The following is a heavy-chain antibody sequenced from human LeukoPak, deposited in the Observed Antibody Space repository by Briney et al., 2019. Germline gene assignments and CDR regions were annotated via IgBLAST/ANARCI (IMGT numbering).Heavy chain of an antibody. CDR3: ARLRSTNFDY. V-gene: IGHV4-30-2*02. CDR1: GGSISSGGYS. CDR2: IYHSGST. J-gene: IGHJ4*02. Sequence: SKTLSLTCAVSGGSISSGGYSWSWIRQPPGKGLEWIGYIYHSGSTYYNPSLKSRVTISVDRSKNQFSLKLSSVTAADTAVYYCARLRSTNFDYWGQGTLVTVSS. D-gene: IGHD4-17*01.